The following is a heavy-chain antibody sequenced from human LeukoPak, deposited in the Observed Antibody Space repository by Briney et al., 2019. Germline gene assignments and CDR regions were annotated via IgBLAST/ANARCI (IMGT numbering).Heavy chain of an antibody. Sequence: LRLSCAASGFTFSSYVMHWIRQPPGKGLEWIGSIYYSGSTYYNPSLKSRVTISVDTSKNQFSLKLSSVTAADTAVYYCARAPFDWLSRAEYYFDYWGQGTLVTVSS. V-gene: IGHV4-39*07. CDR3: ARAPFDWLSRAEYYFDY. CDR1: GFTFSSYV. D-gene: IGHD3-9*01. CDR2: IYYSGST. J-gene: IGHJ4*02.